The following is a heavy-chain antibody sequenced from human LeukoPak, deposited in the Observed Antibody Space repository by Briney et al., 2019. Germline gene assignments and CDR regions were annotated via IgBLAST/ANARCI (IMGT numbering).Heavy chain of an antibody. CDR2: ISYDGSNK. CDR1: GFIFSNRG. V-gene: IGHV3-30*18. J-gene: IGHJ4*02. Sequence: GGSLRLSCAASGFIFSNRGMHWVRQAPGKGLEWVAVISYDGSNKYYADSVKGRFTISRDNSKNTLYLQMNSLRAEDTAVYYCAKSDSNYYDSSGSVFDYWGQGTLVTVSS. D-gene: IGHD3-22*01. CDR3: AKSDSNYYDSSGSVFDY.